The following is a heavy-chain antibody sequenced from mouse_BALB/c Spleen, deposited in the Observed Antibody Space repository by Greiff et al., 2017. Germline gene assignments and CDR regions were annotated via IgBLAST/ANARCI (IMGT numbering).Heavy chain of an antibody. D-gene: IGHD2-4*01. CDR3: AREKYYDYDGTHFDY. V-gene: IGHV2-9*02. J-gene: IGHJ2*01. CDR2: IWAGGST. CDR1: GFSLTSYG. Sequence: VKLVESGPGLVAPSQSLSITCTVSGFSLTSYGVHWVRQPPGKGLEWLGVIWAGGSTNYNSALMSRLSISKDNSKSQVFLKMNSLQTDDTAMYYCAREKYYDYDGTHFDYWGQGTTLTVSS.